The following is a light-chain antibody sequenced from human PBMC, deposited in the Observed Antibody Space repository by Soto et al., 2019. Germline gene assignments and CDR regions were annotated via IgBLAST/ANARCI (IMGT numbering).Light chain of an antibody. Sequence: EIVVKQSPATLSVSPGERATLSCRASQSVSSNLAWYQHKPGQAPRLLIYGASTRATGIPARFSGSGSGTDFILTISRLEPEDFAVYYCQQYGSSPWTFGQGTKVEIK. J-gene: IGKJ1*01. CDR1: QSVSSN. CDR2: GAS. CDR3: QQYGSSPWT. V-gene: IGKV3-20*01.